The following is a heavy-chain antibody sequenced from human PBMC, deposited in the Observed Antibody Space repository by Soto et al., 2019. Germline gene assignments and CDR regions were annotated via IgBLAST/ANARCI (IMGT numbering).Heavy chain of an antibody. D-gene: IGHD3-22*01. CDR2: ISGSGGST. J-gene: IGHJ3*02. V-gene: IGHV3-23*01. CDR1: GFTFSSYA. CDR3: AKDPYMIVVVMGAFDI. Sequence: EVQLLESGGGLVQPGGSLRLSCAASGFTFSSYAMSWVRQAPGKGLEWVSAISGSGGSTYYADSVKGRFTISRDNSKNTLYLQMNSLRADDTAVYYCAKDPYMIVVVMGAFDIWGQGTMVTVSS.